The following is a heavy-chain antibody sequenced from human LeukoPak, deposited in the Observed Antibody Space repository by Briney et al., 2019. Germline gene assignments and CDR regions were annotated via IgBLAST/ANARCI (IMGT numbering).Heavy chain of an antibody. V-gene: IGHV1-46*01. D-gene: IGHD4-17*01. J-gene: IGHJ4*02. Sequence: ASVKVSCKASGYTFTSYYMHWVRQAPGQGLEWMGIINPSGGSTSYAQKFQGRVTMTRDTSTSTVYMELSSLRSEDTAVYYCARDPSVTTPGRYSDYWGQGTLVTVSS. CDR3: ARDPSVTTPGRYSDY. CDR1: GYTFTSYY. CDR2: INPSGGST.